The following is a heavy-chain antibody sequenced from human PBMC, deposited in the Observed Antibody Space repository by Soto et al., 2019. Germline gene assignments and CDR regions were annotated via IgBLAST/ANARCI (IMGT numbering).Heavy chain of an antibody. D-gene: IGHD3-3*01. J-gene: IGHJ4*02. CDR3: ARDYEATPSTWMFDY. Sequence: GGSLRLSCAASGFTFSSYWMHWVRQAPGKGLVWVSRINSDGSSTSYGDSVKGRFTISRDNAKNTLYLQMNSLRAEDTAVYYCARDYEATPSTWMFDYWGQGTLVTVSS. CDR1: GFTFSSYW. CDR2: INSDGSST. V-gene: IGHV3-74*01.